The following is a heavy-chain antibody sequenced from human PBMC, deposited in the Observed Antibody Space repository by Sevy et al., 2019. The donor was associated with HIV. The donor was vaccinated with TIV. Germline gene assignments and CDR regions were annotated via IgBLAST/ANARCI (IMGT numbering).Heavy chain of an antibody. J-gene: IGHJ6*03. CDR3: ASETAYSGSYLQVRDYYYMDV. V-gene: IGHV3-48*03. CDR1: GFTFSSYE. CDR2: ISSSGSTI. Sequence: GGSLRLSCAASGFTFSSYEMNWVRQAPGKGLEWVSYISSSGSTIYYADSVKGRFTNSRDNAKNSLYLQMNSLRAEDTAVYYCASETAYSGSYLQVRDYYYMDVWGKGTTVTVSS. D-gene: IGHD1-26*01.